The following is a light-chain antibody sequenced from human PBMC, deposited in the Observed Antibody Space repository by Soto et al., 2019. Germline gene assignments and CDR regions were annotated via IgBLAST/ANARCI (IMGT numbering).Light chain of an antibody. CDR1: SGDFANYNY. V-gene: IGLV2-14*03. CDR3: NSYTNTNTLPV. CDR2: GVT. Sequence: QSVLTQPASVSGSPGQSITISCTGASGDFANYNYVSWYQQHPGKAPQLLIFGVTNRPSGVSNRFSGSKSGNMASLTISGLQADDEAEYYCNSYTNTNTLPVFGNGTKLTVL. J-gene: IGLJ1*01.